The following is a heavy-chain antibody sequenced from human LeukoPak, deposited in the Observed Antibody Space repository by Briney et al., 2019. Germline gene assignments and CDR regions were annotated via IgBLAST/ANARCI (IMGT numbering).Heavy chain of an antibody. Sequence: GGSLRLSCAASGFTFSSYAMHWVRQAPGKGLEWVAVISYDGSNKYYADSVKGRFTISRDNAKNSLYLQMNSLRAEDTAVYYCAKADDRSGLIAAAGHDYWGQGTLVTVSS. D-gene: IGHD6-13*01. V-gene: IGHV3-30-3*01. CDR1: GFTFSSYA. CDR2: ISYDGSNK. J-gene: IGHJ4*02. CDR3: AKADDRSGLIAAAGHDY.